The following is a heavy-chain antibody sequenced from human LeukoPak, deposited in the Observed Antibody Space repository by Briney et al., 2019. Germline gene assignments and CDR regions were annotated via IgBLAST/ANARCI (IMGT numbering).Heavy chain of an antibody. V-gene: IGHV4-39*01. CDR1: GGSISSSSYY. D-gene: IGHD3-22*01. Sequence: SETLSLTCTVSGGSISSSSYYWGWIRQSPGKGLEWIGSIYYSGSTYYNPSLKSRVTISVDTSKNQFSLKLSSVTAADTAVYYCARHRSGYGGLLDYWGQGTLVTVSS. CDR3: ARHRSGYGGLLDY. J-gene: IGHJ4*02. CDR2: IYYSGST.